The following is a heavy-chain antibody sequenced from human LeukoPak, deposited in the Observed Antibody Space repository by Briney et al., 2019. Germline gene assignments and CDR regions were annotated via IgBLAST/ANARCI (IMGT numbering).Heavy chain of an antibody. CDR3: ARESDSRIAAAGTGGYYYYYGMDV. V-gene: IGHV4-4*07. CDR2: IYTSGST. CDR1: GGSISSYY. J-gene: IGHJ6*02. Sequence: SETLSLTCTVSGGSISSYYWGWIRQPAGKGLEWIGRIYTSGSTNYNPSLKSRVTMSVDASKNQFSLKLSSVTAADTAVYYCARESDSRIAAAGTGGYYYYYGMDVWGQGTTVTVSS. D-gene: IGHD6-13*01.